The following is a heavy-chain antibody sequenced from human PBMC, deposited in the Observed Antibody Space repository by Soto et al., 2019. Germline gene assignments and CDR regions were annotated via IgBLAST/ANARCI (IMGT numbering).Heavy chain of an antibody. D-gene: IGHD7-27*01. CDR3: ARESEDLTSNFDY. J-gene: IGHJ4*02. CDR2: ISSTTNYI. CDR1: GCTFTRYS. V-gene: IGHV3-21*06. Sequence: GSLLLTCSASGCTFTRYSMNWVRQAPGKGLEWVSSISSTTNYIYHGDSMKGRFTISRDNTKNSLYLEMNSLRAEDTAVYYCARESEDLTSNFDYWGQGTLVTVSS.